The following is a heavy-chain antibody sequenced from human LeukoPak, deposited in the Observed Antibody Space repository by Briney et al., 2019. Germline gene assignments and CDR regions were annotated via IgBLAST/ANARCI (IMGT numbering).Heavy chain of an antibody. D-gene: IGHD1-26*01. CDR1: GYIFTSYY. Sequence: ASVKVSCKASGYIFTSYYIHWVRQAPGQGLEWMGILNPSAGITTYAQKFRGRVTMTGDTSTSTVYMELSSLTSEDTAVYYCARSTVGATGSDFDYWGQGTLVTVSS. V-gene: IGHV1-46*01. CDR2: LNPSAGIT. CDR3: ARSTVGATGSDFDY. J-gene: IGHJ4*02.